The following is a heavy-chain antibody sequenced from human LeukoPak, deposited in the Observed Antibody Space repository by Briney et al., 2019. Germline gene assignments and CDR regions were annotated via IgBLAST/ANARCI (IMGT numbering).Heavy chain of an antibody. CDR3: AHRRGIAAAASFDY. CDR1: GGSISSYYW. CDR2: IYWNDNK. V-gene: IGHV2-5*01. D-gene: IGHD6-13*01. J-gene: IGHJ4*02. Sequence: TLSLTCTVSGGSISSYYWSWIRQPPGKALECLALIYWNDNKRYSPSLQSRLTITKDTSKNQVVLTMTNMDPVDTATYYRAHRRGIAAAASFDYWGQGTLVTVSS.